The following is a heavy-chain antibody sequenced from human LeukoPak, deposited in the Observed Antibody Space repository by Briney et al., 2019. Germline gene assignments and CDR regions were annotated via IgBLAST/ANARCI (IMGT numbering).Heavy chain of an antibody. CDR2: ISYDGSNK. CDR3: ARDSYYYDSSGHFDY. D-gene: IGHD3-22*01. CDR1: GFTFSSYA. V-gene: IGHV3-30-3*01. Sequence: GGSLRLSCAASGFTFSSYAMHWVRQAPGKGLEWVAVISYDGSNKYYADSVKGQFTISRDNSKNTLYLQMNSLRAEDTAVYYCARDSYYYDSSGHFDYWGQGTLVTVSS. J-gene: IGHJ4*02.